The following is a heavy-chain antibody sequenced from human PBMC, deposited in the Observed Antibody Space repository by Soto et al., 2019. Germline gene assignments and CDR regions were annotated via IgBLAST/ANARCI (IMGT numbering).Heavy chain of an antibody. CDR3: ARQLRRSVYYYYYYMDV. CDR1: GGSITTYY. Sequence: PSETLSLTCTVSGGSITTYYWSWIRQSPGKGLEWIGFIYYSGTTNYNPSLKGRVTISVDTSKNQFSLKLSSVTAADTAVYYCARQLRRSVYYYYYYMDVWGKGTTVTVSS. J-gene: IGHJ6*03. D-gene: IGHD3-3*01. CDR2: IYYSGTT. V-gene: IGHV4-59*08.